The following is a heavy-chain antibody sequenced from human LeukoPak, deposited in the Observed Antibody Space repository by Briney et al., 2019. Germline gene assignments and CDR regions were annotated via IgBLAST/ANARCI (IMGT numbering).Heavy chain of an antibody. J-gene: IGHJ4*02. CDR3: ALGLVAGTY. D-gene: IGHD6-19*01. CDR1: GFTFSSYS. CDR2: ISGSGGST. Sequence: GGSLRLSCAASGFTFSSYSINWVRQAPGKGLEWVSAISGSGGSTYYADSVKGRFTISRDNSKNTLYLQMNSLRAEDTAVYYCALGLVAGTYWGQGTLVTVSS. V-gene: IGHV3-23*01.